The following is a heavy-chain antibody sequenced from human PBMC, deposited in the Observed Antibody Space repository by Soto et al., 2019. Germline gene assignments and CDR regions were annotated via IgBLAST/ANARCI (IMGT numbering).Heavy chain of an antibody. Sequence: GASVKVSCKASGYMFTYYYIHWVRPGPGQGLEWMGIINPNGGTTTYAQNFQGRVTMTRDTSTSTVYMELTSLTSEDTAVYYCARMEAQGNLHEYFEYWGQGILVTVSS. CDR2: INPNGGTT. J-gene: IGHJ4*02. CDR3: ARMEAQGNLHEYFEY. D-gene: IGHD3-3*01. V-gene: IGHV1-46*01. CDR1: GYMFTYYY.